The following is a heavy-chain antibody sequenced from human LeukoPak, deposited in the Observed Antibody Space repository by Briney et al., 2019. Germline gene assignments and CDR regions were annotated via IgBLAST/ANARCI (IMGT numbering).Heavy chain of an antibody. J-gene: IGHJ4*02. V-gene: IGHV3-23*01. Sequence: QAGGSLRLSCAASGFNFANHAMSWVRQTPGKGLEWVSAISGGGDITYYADSVKGRFTISRDNSKNTLYLQMYSLRAEDTAVYYCATGWGGDDYWGQGTLVTVSS. D-gene: IGHD3-16*01. CDR2: ISGGGDIT. CDR3: ATGWGGDDY. CDR1: GFNFANHA.